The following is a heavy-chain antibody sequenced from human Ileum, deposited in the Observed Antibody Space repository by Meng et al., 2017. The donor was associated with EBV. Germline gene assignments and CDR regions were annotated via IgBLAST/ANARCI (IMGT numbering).Heavy chain of an antibody. CDR1: GGSVSSAHSF. J-gene: IGHJ4*02. Sequence: QGQAHEPGPGLVKPSETLSPTCTVSGGSVSSAHSFWTWIRQPPGKGLEWVGYMSYSGSTNYSPPLESRVTISVDTSKNQFSLKLSSVTAADTAVYYCAGDPHSGSPHWGQGTLVTVSS. V-gene: IGHV4-61*01. CDR2: MSYSGST. CDR3: AGDPHSGSPH. D-gene: IGHD1-26*01.